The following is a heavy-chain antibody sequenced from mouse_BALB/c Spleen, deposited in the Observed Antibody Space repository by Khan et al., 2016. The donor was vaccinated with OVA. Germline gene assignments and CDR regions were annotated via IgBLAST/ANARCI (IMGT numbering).Heavy chain of an antibody. Sequence: VQLKQSGPDLVKPGASVKMSCKASGYSFTGYYMNWVKQSHGKSLECIGRVNPNTGNTNYNQKFRGKAILIVDTSSSTAYMELRSLTSEDSAVYYCARGYDFCAYWGQGTLVTVSA. D-gene: IGHD2-14*01. CDR3: ARGYDFCAY. V-gene: IGHV1-26*01. CDR2: VNPNTGNT. J-gene: IGHJ3*01. CDR1: GYSFTGYY.